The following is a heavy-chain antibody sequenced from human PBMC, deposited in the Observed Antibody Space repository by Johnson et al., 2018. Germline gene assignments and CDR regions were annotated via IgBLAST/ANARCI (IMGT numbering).Heavy chain of an antibody. Sequence: VQLVQSGGGLGQPGGSLRLSCAASGFTFSSYSMNWVRQAPGKGLEWVSYISSSSSTIYYADSVKGRFTISRDNSKNTLYLQMNSRRAEDTAVYYCAKLGNLRYGMDVWGQGTTVTVSS. CDR2: ISSSSSTI. CDR1: GFTFSSYS. CDR3: AKLGNLRYGMDV. D-gene: IGHD4-23*01. J-gene: IGHJ6*02. V-gene: IGHV3-48*01.